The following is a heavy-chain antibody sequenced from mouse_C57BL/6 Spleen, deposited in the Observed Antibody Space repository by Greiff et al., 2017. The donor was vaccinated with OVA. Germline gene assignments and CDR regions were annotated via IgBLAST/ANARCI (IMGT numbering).Heavy chain of an antibody. Sequence: QVQLQQSGAELMKPGASVKLSCKATGYTFTGYWIEWVKQRPGHGLEWIGEILPGSGSTNYNEKFKGKATFTADTSSNTAYMQLSSLTTEDSAIYYCARRDYGYEEGFAYWGQGTLVTVSA. V-gene: IGHV1-9*01. CDR2: ILPGSGST. J-gene: IGHJ3*01. D-gene: IGHD2-2*01. CDR3: ARRDYGYEEGFAY. CDR1: GYTFTGYW.